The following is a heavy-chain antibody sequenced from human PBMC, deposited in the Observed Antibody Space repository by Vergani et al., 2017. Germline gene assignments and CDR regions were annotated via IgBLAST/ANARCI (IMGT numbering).Heavy chain of an antibody. D-gene: IGHD1-7*01. CDR2: IYWNDDP. V-gene: IGHV2-5*04. Sequence: QITLKESGPTLVKPTQTLTLTCTFSGFSLNTRGVSVAWIRQPPGKALDWLALIYWNDDPHYSPSLNNRVTITKDTSKNQVVLTMTNMDYVDTGTYYCVYRKTVCGTTGCVYPFYSYFYMDVWGKGTTVTVSS. J-gene: IGHJ6*03. CDR1: GFSLNTRGVS. CDR3: VYRKTVCGTTGCVYPFYSYFYMDV.